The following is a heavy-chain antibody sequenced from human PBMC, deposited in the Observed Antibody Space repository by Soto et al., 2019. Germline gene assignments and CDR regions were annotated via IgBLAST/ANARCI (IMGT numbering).Heavy chain of an antibody. Sequence: SGPTLVNPTQTLTLTCTFSGFSLSTSGVGVGWIRQPPGKALEWLALIYWDDDKRYSPSLKSRLTITKDTSKNQVVLTMTNMDPVDTATYYCAHRLPYCTNGVCYTDFDYWGQGTLVTVSS. CDR3: AHRLPYCTNGVCYTDFDY. J-gene: IGHJ4*02. CDR2: IYWDDDK. V-gene: IGHV2-5*02. CDR1: GFSLSTSGVG. D-gene: IGHD2-8*01.